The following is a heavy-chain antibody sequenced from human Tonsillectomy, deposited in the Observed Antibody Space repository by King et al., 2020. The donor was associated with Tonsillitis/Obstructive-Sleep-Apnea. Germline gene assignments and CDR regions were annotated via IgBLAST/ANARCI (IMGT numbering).Heavy chain of an antibody. Sequence: VQLQESGQGLVKPSETLSLTCTVSGGSISSYYWSWIRQPPGKGLEWIGYIYYSGSTNYNPSLKSRVTISVDTSKNQFSLKLSSVTAADTAVYYCARGEDYYGSGSYYDFDYWGQGTLVTVSS. CDR1: GGSISSYY. CDR2: IYYSGST. D-gene: IGHD3-10*01. CDR3: ARGEDYYGSGSYYDFDY. J-gene: IGHJ4*02. V-gene: IGHV4-59*01.